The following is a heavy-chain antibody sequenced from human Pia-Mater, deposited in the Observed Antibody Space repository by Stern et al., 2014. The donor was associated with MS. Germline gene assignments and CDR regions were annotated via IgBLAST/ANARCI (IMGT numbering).Heavy chain of an antibody. D-gene: IGHD5-24*01. V-gene: IGHV1-69*06. CDR1: GGTFSSYA. CDR3: ARDYGMTTTTGAFDI. J-gene: IGHJ3*02. Sequence: VQLVESGAEVKKPGSSVKVSCKASGGTFSSYAISWVRQAPGQGLEWMGGIITIFGTANYAQKFQGRVTITADKSPSTAYMELSSLRSEDTAVYYCARDYGMTTTTGAFDIWGQGTMVTVSS. CDR2: IITIFGTA.